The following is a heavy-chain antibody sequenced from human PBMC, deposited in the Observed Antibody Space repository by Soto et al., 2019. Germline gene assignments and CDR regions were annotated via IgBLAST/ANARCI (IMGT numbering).Heavy chain of an antibody. Sequence: QVQLVESGGGVVQPGRSLRLSCAASGFTSSSYAMHWVRQAPGKGLEWVAVISYDGSNKYYADSVKGRFTISRDNSKKTLYLQMNSLGAEGTAVYCCASDPDGAFVLNGFDPWGQGTLVTVSS. CDR2: ISYDGSNK. CDR1: GFTSSSYA. D-gene: IGHD4-17*01. J-gene: IGHJ5*02. CDR3: ASDPDGAFVLNGFDP. V-gene: IGHV3-30-3*01.